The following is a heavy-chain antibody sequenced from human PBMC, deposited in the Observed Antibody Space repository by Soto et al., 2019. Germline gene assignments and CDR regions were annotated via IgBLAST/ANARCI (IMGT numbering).Heavy chain of an antibody. CDR2: ISWDGGST. J-gene: IGHJ4*02. D-gene: IGHD1-1*01. CDR1: GFTFDDYT. CDR3: AKDKGGFNCATSYFGY. V-gene: IGHV3-43*01. Sequence: PGGSLRLSCAASGFTFDDYTMHWVRQAPGKGLEWVSLISWDGGSTYYADSVKGRFTISRDNSKNTLFLQMNSPRPEDTAVYYCAKDKGGFNCATSYFGYWGQGALVTVSS.